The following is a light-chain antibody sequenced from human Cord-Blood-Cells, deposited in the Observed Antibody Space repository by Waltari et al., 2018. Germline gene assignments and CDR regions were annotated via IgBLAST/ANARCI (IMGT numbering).Light chain of an antibody. J-gene: IGLJ2*01. CDR3: QSYDSSRV. CDR2: EYN. V-gene: IGLV6-57*01. CDR1: SGSIASNY. Sequence: NFMLTQPHSVSESPGKTITISCTRSSGSIASNYVQWYQQRPGSSPTTVIYEYNQRPSGVPDRFSSAIDSSSNSASLAISGLKTEDESDYYCQSYDSSRVFGGGTKLTV.